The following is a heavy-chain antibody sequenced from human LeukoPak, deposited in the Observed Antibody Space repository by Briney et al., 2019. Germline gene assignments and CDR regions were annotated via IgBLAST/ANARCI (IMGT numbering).Heavy chain of an antibody. Sequence: SETLSLTCTVSGGSISSYYWSWIRQPPGKGLEWIGYIYYSWSTNYNPSLKSRVTISVDTSKNQFSLKLSSVTAADTAVYYCARERRDGYNRAVDYWGQGTLVTVSS. CDR2: IYYSWST. V-gene: IGHV4-59*01. CDR3: ARERRDGYNRAVDY. CDR1: GGSISSYY. D-gene: IGHD5-24*01. J-gene: IGHJ4*02.